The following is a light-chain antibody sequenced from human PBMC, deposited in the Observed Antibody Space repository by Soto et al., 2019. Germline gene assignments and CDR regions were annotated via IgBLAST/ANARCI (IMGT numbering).Light chain of an antibody. CDR1: SSNIGAGYD. V-gene: IGLV1-40*01. CDR2: GNS. J-gene: IGLJ1*01. CDR3: QSYDSSLSVLYV. Sequence: QSVLTQPSSVSGAPGQRVTISCTGSSSNIGAGYDVHWYQQLPGTAPKLLIYGNSNRPSGVPDRFSGSKSGTSASLAITGLQAEDEADYYGQSYDSSLSVLYVFGTGTKLTVL.